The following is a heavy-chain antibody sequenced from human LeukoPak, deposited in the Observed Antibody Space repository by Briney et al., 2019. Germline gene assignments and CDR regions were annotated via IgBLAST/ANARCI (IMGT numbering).Heavy chain of an antibody. D-gene: IGHD2-2*01. V-gene: IGHV3-30*18. CDR3: AKDSGGRYCSSTSCPFDY. Sequence: GGSLRLSCAASGFTFSSYGMHWVRQAPGKGLEWVAVISYDGSNKYYADSVKGRFTISRDNSKNTLYLQMNSLRAEDTAVYYCAKDSGGRYCSSTSCPFDYWGQGTTVTVSS. CDR1: GFTFSSYG. J-gene: IGHJ4*03. CDR2: ISYDGSNK.